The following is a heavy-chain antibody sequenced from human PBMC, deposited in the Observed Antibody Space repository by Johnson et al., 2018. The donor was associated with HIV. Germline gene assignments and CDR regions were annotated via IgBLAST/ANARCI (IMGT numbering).Heavy chain of an antibody. Sequence: VQLVESGGGLIHPGGSLRLSCEASGFSISSNYLSWVRQAPGKSLEWVSIIYSGGNTYYADSVKGRFTISRDNSKNTLYLQMNSLRAEDTAVYYCARDTSIAAARAFDIWGQGTMVTVSS. CDR3: ARDTSIAAARAFDI. CDR1: GFSISSNY. CDR2: IYSGGNT. J-gene: IGHJ3*02. D-gene: IGHD6-6*01. V-gene: IGHV3-53*01.